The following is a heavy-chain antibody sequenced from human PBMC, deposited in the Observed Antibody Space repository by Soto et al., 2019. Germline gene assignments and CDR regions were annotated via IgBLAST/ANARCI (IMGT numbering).Heavy chain of an antibody. CDR2: TYYRSTWYN. Sequence: QTLSLTCAISGDTVSRNSAAWNWIRQSPSRGLEWLGRTYYRSTWYNDYAGSVKSRMTLDADTSKNQVSLQLKSVTPEDTAVAYCASERPRGCGIDFDDWGQAILVTVSS. J-gene: IGHJ4*02. CDR3: ASERPRGCGIDFDD. V-gene: IGHV6-1*01. CDR1: GDTVSRNSAA. D-gene: IGHD6-25*01.